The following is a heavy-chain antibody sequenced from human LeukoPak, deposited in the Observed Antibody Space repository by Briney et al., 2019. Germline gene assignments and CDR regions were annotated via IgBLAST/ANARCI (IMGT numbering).Heavy chain of an antibody. V-gene: IGHV3-21*01. J-gene: IGHJ6*02. CDR2: IDSTSSYI. CDR1: GFTFSSYN. Sequence: PGGSLRLSCAASGFTFSSYNMNGVRQAPGKGLEWVSSIDSTSSYIFYADSLKGRFTISRDNAKKSLYLQVNSLRAEDTAVYYCARDELRGMDVWGQGTTVTVSS. D-gene: IGHD1-7*01. CDR3: ARDELRGMDV.